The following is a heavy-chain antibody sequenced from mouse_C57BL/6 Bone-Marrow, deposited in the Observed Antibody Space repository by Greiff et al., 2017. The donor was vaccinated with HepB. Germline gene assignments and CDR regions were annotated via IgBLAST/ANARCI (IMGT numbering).Heavy chain of an antibody. Sequence: EVQRVESGPGLVKPSQSLSLTCSVTGYSITSGYYWNWIRQFPGNKLEWMGYISYDGSNNYNPSLKNRISITRDTSKNQFFLKLNSVTTEDTATYYCARVDYGRYYAMDYWGQGTSVTVSS. V-gene: IGHV3-6*01. CDR3: ARVDYGRYYAMDY. J-gene: IGHJ4*01. D-gene: IGHD1-1*01. CDR1: GYSITSGYY. CDR2: ISYDGSN.